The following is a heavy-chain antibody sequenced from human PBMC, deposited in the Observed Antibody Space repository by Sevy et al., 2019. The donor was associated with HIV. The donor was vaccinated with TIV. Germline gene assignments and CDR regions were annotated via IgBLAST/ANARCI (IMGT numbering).Heavy chain of an antibody. D-gene: IGHD3-3*01. V-gene: IGHV3-30*04. CDR3: ARARAYGLEDY. CDR1: GFTFSSYA. CDR2: ISYDGSNK. Sequence: GGSLRLSCAASGFTFSSYAMYWVRQAPGKGLEWVAVISYDGSNKYYADSVKGRFTISRDNSKNTLYLQMNSLRAEDTAVYYCARARAYGLEDYWGQGTLVTVSS. J-gene: IGHJ4*02.